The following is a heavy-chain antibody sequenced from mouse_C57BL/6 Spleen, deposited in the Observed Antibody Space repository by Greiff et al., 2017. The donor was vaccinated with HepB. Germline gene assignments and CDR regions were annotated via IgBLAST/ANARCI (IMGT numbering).Heavy chain of an antibody. CDR3: ARVHFGYGTSYWYFDV. V-gene: IGHV1-54*01. J-gene: IGHJ1*03. CDR1: GYAFTNYL. Sequence: QVQLQQSGAELVRPGTSVKVSCKASGYAFTNYLIEWVKQRPGQGLEWIGVINPGSGGTNYNEKFKGKATLTADKSSSTAYMQLSSLTSEDSAVYFCARVHFGYGTSYWYFDVWGTGTTVTVSS. D-gene: IGHD1-1*01. CDR2: INPGSGGT.